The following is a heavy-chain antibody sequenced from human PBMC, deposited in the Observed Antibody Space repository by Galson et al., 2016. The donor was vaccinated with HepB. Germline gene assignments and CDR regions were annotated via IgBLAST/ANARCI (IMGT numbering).Heavy chain of an antibody. V-gene: IGHV1-8*01. CDR1: GYTFTSHD. J-gene: IGHJ6*02. Sequence: SVKVSCKASGYTFTSHDINWVRQATGQGLEWMGWMSPNSGNTGYAQKFQDRVSMTRNTSISTAYMELSSLRSEDMAVYYCARGRISLIRGVISYGMDVWGQGTTVTVSS. CDR2: MSPNSGNT. CDR3: ARGRISLIRGVISYGMDV. D-gene: IGHD3-10*01.